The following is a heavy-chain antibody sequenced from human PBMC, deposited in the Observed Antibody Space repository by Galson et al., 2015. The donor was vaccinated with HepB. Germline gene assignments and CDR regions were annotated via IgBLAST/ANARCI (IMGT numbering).Heavy chain of an antibody. CDR1: GFSFRSYT. Sequence: SLRLSCAVSGFSFRSYTMHWVRQAPGKGLEWMSSISYNGDTQNYVDSVKGRFTTSRDNSKSTLYLQMNGLRPEDTAVYYCAREDRNAYDFFDYWCQGTLVSVSP. V-gene: IGHV3-30*04. CDR2: ISYNGDTQ. CDR3: AREDRNAYDFFDY. J-gene: IGHJ4*02. D-gene: IGHD2-15*01.